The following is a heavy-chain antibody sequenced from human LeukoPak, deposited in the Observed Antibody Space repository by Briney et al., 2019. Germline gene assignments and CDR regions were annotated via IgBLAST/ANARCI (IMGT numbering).Heavy chain of an antibody. V-gene: IGHV1-18*01. J-gene: IGHJ5*02. CDR1: GYTFTSYG. CDR3: AREEVGATLSNWFDP. Sequence: GASVKVSCRASGYTFTSYGISWVRQAPGQGLEWMGWISAYNGNTNHAQKLQGRVTMTTDTFTSTAYMELRSLRSDDTAVYYCAREEVGATLSNWFDPWGQGTLVTVSS. CDR2: ISAYNGNT. D-gene: IGHD1-26*01.